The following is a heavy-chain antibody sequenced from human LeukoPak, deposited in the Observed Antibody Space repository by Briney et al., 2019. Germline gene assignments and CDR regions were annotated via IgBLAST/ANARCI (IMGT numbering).Heavy chain of an antibody. J-gene: IGHJ4*02. D-gene: IGHD2-21*01. V-gene: IGHV3-23*01. CDR1: GFTFTTYV. CDR2: ISGSGAVT. Sequence: GGSLRLSCAASGFTFTTYVMSWVRQAPGKGLEWVSGISGSGAVTYYADSVKGRSTISKDSSKETLYLQMSSLRAEDTAVYYCATARVRSGFYSDYWGQGTLVTVSS. CDR3: ATARVRSGFYSDY.